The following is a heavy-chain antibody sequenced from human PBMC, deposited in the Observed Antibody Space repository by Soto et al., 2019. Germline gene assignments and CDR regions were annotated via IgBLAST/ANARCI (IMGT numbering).Heavy chain of an antibody. J-gene: IGHJ5*02. Sequence: EVQVLESGGDLVQPGGSLRLSCAASGVTFSAYAMNWVRRAPGKGLEWVSGISGNGGSIYYADSVKGRFTISRDNFKNTIYLQMNSLSAEDTAMYYCARSLRPLSWFDPWGQGTLVTVSS. V-gene: IGHV3-23*01. CDR2: ISGNGGSI. CDR3: ARSLRPLSWFDP. D-gene: IGHD3-10*01. CDR1: GVTFSAYA.